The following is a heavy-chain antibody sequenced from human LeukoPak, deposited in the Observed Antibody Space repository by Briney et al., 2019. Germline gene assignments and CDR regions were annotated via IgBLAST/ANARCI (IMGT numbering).Heavy chain of an antibody. CDR3: ARGGAARGRFEN. V-gene: IGHV3-7*01. CDR2: MREDGSEI. J-gene: IGHJ4*02. D-gene: IGHD6-25*01. Sequence: GGSLRLSCVASGFPFNVQTMSWVHQAPGKGLDWVASMREDGSEINYVDSVKGRFTISRDNPKNSLYLQMNSLRAEDTAVYYCARGGAARGRFENWGQGTLVTVSS. CDR1: GFPFNVQT.